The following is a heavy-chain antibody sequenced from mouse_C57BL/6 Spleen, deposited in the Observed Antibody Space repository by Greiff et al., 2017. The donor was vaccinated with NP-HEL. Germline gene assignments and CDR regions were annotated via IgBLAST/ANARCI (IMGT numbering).Heavy chain of an antibody. CDR2: IDPSDSYT. V-gene: IGHV1-50*01. CDR3: ARGGSYAMDY. CDR1: GYTFTSYW. Sequence: QVQLKQPGAELVMPGASVKLSCKASGYTFTSYWMQWVKQRPGQGLEWIGEIDPSDSYTNYNQKFKGKATLTVDTSSSTAYMQLSSLTSEDSAVYYCARGGSYAMDYWGQGTSVTVSS. J-gene: IGHJ4*01.